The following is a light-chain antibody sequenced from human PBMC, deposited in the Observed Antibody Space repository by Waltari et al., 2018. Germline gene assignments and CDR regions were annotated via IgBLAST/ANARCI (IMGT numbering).Light chain of an antibody. CDR1: SSNIGAGYA. CDR2: LNN. CDR3: QSYDSSLSASV. Sequence: QSVLTQPPSVSGAPGQRVTIPCPGSSSNIGAGYAVHWYQQLPGTAPKLLIYLNNNRPSGVPDRFSGSKSGTSASLAITGLQAEDEADYFCQSYDSSLSASVFGGGTKLTVL. J-gene: IGLJ3*02. V-gene: IGLV1-40*01.